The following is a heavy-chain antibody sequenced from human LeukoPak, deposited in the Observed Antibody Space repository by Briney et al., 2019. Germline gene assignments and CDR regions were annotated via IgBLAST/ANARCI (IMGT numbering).Heavy chain of an antibody. V-gene: IGHV1-69*04. J-gene: IGHJ6*02. CDR3: ARVFLERRRDYYYYGMDV. D-gene: IGHD1-1*01. CDR1: GGTFSSYA. Sequence: SVKVSCKASGGTFSSYAISWVRQAPGPGLEWMGRIIPMFGIANYAQKFQGRVTITADKSTSTAYMELSSLRSEDTAVYYCARVFLERRRDYYYYGMDVWGQGTTVTVSS. CDR2: IIPMFGIA.